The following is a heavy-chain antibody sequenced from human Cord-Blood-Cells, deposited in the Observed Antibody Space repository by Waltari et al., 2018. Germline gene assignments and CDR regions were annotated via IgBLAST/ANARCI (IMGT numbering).Heavy chain of an antibody. D-gene: IGHD2-21*02. CDR3: ARDQGGDYDAFDI. J-gene: IGHJ3*02. CDR2: INAGNGNT. CDR1: GYPFISYA. Sequence: QVQLVQSGAEVKKPGASVKVSCKASGYPFISYAMHWVRQAPGQRLEWMGWINAGNGNTKYSQKFQGRVTITRDTSASTAYMELSSLRSEDTAVYYCARDQGGDYDAFDIWGQGTMVTVSS. V-gene: IGHV1-3*01.